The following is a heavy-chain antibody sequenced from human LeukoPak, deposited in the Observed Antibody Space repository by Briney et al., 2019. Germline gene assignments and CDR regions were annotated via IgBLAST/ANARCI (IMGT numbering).Heavy chain of an antibody. CDR3: ARDHYDFWSGYYSGSTWFDP. CDR2: IYYSGST. D-gene: IGHD3-3*01. CDR1: GGSISSHY. V-gene: IGHV4-59*11. Sequence: SETLSLTCTVSGGSISSHYWSWIRQPPGKGLEWIGYIYYSGSTNYNPSLKSRGTISVDTSKNQFSLKLSSVTAADTAVYYCARDHYDFWSGYYSGSTWFDPWGQGTLVTVSS. J-gene: IGHJ5*02.